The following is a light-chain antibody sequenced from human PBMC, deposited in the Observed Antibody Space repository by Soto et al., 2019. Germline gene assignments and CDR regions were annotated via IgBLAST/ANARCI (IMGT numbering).Light chain of an antibody. V-gene: IGKV1-5*03. J-gene: IGKJ2*01. CDR3: QQYNSYPYT. CDR2: KAS. CDR1: QSISSR. Sequence: TLSASVGDRVTITCRASQSISSRLAWYQQKPGKAPNLLIYKASSLDSGVPSRFSGSGSGTEFTLTISSLQPDDFATYYCQQYNSYPYTFGQGTKLEIK.